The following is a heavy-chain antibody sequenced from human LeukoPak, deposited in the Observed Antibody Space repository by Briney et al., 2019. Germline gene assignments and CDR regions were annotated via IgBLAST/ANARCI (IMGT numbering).Heavy chain of an antibody. CDR1: GYTFSSYN. V-gene: IGHV7-4-1*02. CDR2: INTNTGNP. J-gene: IGHJ4*02. Sequence: ASVKVSCKASGYTFSSYNINWVRQAPGHGLEWMGWINTNTGNPTYAQGFTGRLVFSLDTSVTTAYLQISRLKADDTAVYYCARDRGGYDSSGYLEDYWGQGTLVTVSS. D-gene: IGHD3-22*01. CDR3: ARDRGGYDSSGYLEDY.